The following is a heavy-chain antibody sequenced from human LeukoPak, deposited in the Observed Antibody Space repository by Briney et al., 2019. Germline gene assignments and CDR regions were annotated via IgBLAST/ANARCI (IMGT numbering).Heavy chain of an antibody. CDR1: GFTFSNAW. Sequence: SGGSLRLSCAASGFTFSNAWMSWVRQAPGKGLEWVGRIKSKTDGGTTDYAAPVKGRFTISRDDSKNTLYLQMNSLKTEDTAVYYCTTDSPPRIVAAGTQFDYWGQGTLVTVSS. CDR3: TTDSPPRIVAAGTQFDY. J-gene: IGHJ4*02. D-gene: IGHD6-13*01. V-gene: IGHV3-15*01. CDR2: IKSKTDGGTT.